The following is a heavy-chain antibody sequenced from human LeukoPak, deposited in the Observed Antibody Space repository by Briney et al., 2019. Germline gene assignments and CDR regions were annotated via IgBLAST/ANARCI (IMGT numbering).Heavy chain of an antibody. CDR1: GGSISSCY. CDR3: ARVLAYGDYRHDY. J-gene: IGHJ4*02. D-gene: IGHD4-17*01. CDR2: IYYSEST. V-gene: IGHV4-59*01. Sequence: SETLSLTCTVSGGSISSCYWSWIRQPPGKGLEWIGYIYYSESTNYNPSPKSRVTISVDTSKNQFSLKLSSVTAADTAVYYCARVLAYGDYRHDYWGQGTLVTVSS.